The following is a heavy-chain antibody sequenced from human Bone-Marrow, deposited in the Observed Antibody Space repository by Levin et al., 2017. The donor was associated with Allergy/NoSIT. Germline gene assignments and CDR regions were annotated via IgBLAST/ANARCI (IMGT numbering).Heavy chain of an antibody. V-gene: IGHV3-23*01. CDR3: AKGRDSGYDYDGY. CDR1: GFTFSSYA. Sequence: GESLKISCAASGFTFSSYAMSWVRQAPGKGLEWVSAISGSGGSTYYADSVKGRFTISRDNSKNTLYLQMNSLRAEDTAVYYCAKGRDSGYDYDGYWGQGTLVTVSS. D-gene: IGHD5-12*01. J-gene: IGHJ4*02. CDR2: ISGSGGST.